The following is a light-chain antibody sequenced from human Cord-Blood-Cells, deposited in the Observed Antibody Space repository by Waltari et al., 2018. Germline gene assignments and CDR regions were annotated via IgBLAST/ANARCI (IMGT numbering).Light chain of an antibody. J-gene: IGLJ3*02. CDR1: SSDVGGYNY. Sequence: QSALTQPRSVSGSPGPSVTISCPGTSSDVGGYNYVSWYQHHQGKAPKLMIYDVSKRPSGVPDRFSGSKSGNTASLTISGLQAEDEADYYCCSYAGSYTWVFGGGTKLTVL. CDR3: CSYAGSYTWV. CDR2: DVS. V-gene: IGLV2-11*01.